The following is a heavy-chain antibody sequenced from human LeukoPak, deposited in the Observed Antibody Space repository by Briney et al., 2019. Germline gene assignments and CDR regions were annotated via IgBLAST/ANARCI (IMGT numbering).Heavy chain of an antibody. J-gene: IGHJ6*02. D-gene: IGHD1-26*01. CDR2: IRSKAYGGTT. V-gene: IGHV3-49*03. CDR1: GFTFSSYA. Sequence: GGSLRLSCAASGFTFSSYAMSWFRQAPGKGLEWVGFIRSKAYGGTTEYAASVKGRFTISRDDSKSIAYLQMNSLKTEDTAVYYCTRVRRSGSYLGNYYYYGMDVWGQGTTVTVSS. CDR3: TRVRRSGSYLGNYYYYGMDV.